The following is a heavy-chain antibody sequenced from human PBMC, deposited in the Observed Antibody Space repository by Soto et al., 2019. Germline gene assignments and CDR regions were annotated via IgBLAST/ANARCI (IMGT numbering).Heavy chain of an antibody. J-gene: IGHJ6*02. D-gene: IGHD3-22*01. CDR2: ISYDGSNK. CDR1: GFTFSSYA. Sequence: QPGGSLRLSCAASGFTFSSYAMHWVRQAPGKGLEWVAVISYDGSNKYYADSVKGRFTISRDNSKNTLYLQMNSLRAEDTAVYYCARGRNYDSIHYYGMDVWGQGTTVTVSS. CDR3: ARGRNYDSIHYYGMDV. V-gene: IGHV3-30-3*01.